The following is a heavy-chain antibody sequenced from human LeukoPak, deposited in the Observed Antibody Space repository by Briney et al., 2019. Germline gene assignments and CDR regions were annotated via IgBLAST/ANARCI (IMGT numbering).Heavy chain of an antibody. CDR2: IYYSGST. Sequence: SETLSLTCTVSGGSISSSSYYWGWIRQPPGKGLEWIGSIYYSGSTYYNPSLKSRVTISVDTSKNQFSLKLSSVTTADTAVYYCAREAHYDSSGYLVDAFDIWGQGTMVTVSS. V-gene: IGHV4-39*07. J-gene: IGHJ3*02. D-gene: IGHD3-22*01. CDR3: AREAHYDSSGYLVDAFDI. CDR1: GGSISSSSYY.